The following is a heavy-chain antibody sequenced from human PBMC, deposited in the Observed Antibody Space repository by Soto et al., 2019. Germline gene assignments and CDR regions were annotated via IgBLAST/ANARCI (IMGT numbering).Heavy chain of an antibody. CDR2: TYYRSKWYN. CDR3: ARGGKRPRHNYYYYYMDV. J-gene: IGHJ6*03. CDR1: GDSVSSNSAA. D-gene: IGHD2-21*01. V-gene: IGHV6-1*01. Sequence: SQTLSLTCAISGDSVSSNSAAWNWIRQSPSRGLEWLGRTYYRSKWYNDYAVSVKSRITINPDTSKNQFSLQLNSVTPEDTAVYYCARGGKRPRHNYYYYYMDVWGKGTTVTVSS.